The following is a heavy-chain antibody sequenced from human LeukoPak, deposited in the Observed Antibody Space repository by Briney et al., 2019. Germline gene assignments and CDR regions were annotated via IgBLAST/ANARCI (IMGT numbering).Heavy chain of an antibody. Sequence: PSETLSLTCTVSGGSISSSSYYWGWIRQPPGKGLEWIGSIYYSGSTYYNPSLKSRVTISVDTSKNQFSLKLSSVTAADTAVYYCAVRNRFLEWLHYSDYWGQGTLVTVSS. D-gene: IGHD3-3*01. J-gene: IGHJ4*02. CDR3: AVRNRFLEWLHYSDY. CDR2: IYYSGST. CDR1: GGSISSSSYY. V-gene: IGHV4-39*01.